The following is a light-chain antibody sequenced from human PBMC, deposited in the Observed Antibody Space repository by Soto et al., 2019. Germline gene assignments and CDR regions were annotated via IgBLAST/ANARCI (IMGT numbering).Light chain of an antibody. J-gene: IGKJ1*01. CDR3: HQYNNWSPWT. CDR1: QSVSSN. CDR2: GAS. Sequence: EIVMTQSPATLSVSPGERATLSCRASQSVSSNLAWYQQKPGQAPSLLIYGASTRATGVPARFSGSGSGTDFYLTISSRQSDDFAVYYCHQYNNWSPWTFGQGTKVEIK. V-gene: IGKV3-15*01.